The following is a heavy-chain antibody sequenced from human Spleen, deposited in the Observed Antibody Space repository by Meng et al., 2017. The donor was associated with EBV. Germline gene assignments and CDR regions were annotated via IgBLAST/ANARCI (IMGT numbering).Heavy chain of an antibody. J-gene: IGHJ4*02. D-gene: IGHD6-19*01. Sequence: QAQLQEAGPGLVKPLEPLSLPCTVSGGSISPYFWSWIRQAPGKGLEWIAYIYYSGSTNYNPSLRSRVTLSVDPSKNQFTLRLSSVTAADTAVYYCARDPPQFGYRSFDFWGQGTLVTSPQ. CDR2: IYYSGST. CDR3: ARDPPQFGYRSFDF. CDR1: GGSISPYF. V-gene: IGHV4-59*01.